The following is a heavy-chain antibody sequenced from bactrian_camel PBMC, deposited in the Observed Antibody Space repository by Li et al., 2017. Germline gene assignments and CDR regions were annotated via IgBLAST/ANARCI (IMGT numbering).Heavy chain of an antibody. V-gene: IGHV3S1*01. CDR1: GYTYNPRSNNC. J-gene: IGHJ4*01. D-gene: IGHD5*01. CDR3: AADPSRELWVGYPPYKY. Sequence: HVQLVESGGGSVQAGGSLQLSCVASGYTYNPRSNNCVGWFRQVPGKGLEWISSINSGGRSTYCADSVKGRFTISKDNAKNTLYLQMNSLKPEDTAVYYCAADPSRELWVGYPPYKYWGQGTQVTVS. CDR2: INSGGRST.